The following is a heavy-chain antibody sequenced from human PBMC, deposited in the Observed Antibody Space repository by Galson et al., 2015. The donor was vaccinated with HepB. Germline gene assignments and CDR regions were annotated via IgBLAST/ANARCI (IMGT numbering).Heavy chain of an antibody. J-gene: IGHJ3*01. D-gene: IGHD1-26*01. CDR2: INNDGSST. Sequence: SLRLSCAASGFTFSSHWVHWVRRAPGKGLMWVSRINNDGSSTTYADSVKGRFTISRDNAKKTLYLQMNSLRAEDAAVYYCASDSGSYGDDAFDLWGQGTMVTVSS. V-gene: IGHV3-74*01. CDR3: ASDSGSYGDDAFDL. CDR1: GFTFSSHW.